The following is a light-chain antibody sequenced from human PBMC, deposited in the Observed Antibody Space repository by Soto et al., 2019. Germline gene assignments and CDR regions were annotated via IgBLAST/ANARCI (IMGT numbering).Light chain of an antibody. CDR2: NTN. J-gene: IGLJ2*01. CDR1: TGEVTSGYY. CDR3: LLYLSGHVRL. V-gene: IGLV7-43*01. Sequence: QAVVTQEPSLSVSPGGTVTLTCASSTGEVTSGYYPSWIQQKPGQVPRSLIYNTNNKHSWTPVRFSGSLLGGRAALTLSDVQPEDEADYYCLLYLSGHVRLLVGGTKLTVL.